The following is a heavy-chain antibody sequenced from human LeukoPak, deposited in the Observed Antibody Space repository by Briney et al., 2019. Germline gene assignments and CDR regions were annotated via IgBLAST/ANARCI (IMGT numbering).Heavy chain of an antibody. CDR2: ISGSGGST. CDR1: GFTFSSYA. CDR3: ASSPSIAAAGH. J-gene: IGHJ4*02. D-gene: IGHD6-13*01. Sequence: GGSLRLSRAASGFTFSSYAMSWVRQAPGKGLEWVSAISGSGGSTYYADSVKGRFTISRDNSKNTLYLQMNSLRAEDTAVYYCASSPSIAAAGHWGQGTLVTVSS. V-gene: IGHV3-23*01.